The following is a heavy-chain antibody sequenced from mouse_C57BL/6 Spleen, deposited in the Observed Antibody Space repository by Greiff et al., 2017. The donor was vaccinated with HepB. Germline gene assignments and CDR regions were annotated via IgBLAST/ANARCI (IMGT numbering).Heavy chain of an antibody. V-gene: IGHV5-4*03. CDR2: ISDGGSYT. D-gene: IGHD4-1*01. J-gene: IGHJ4*01. CDR1: GFTFSSYA. Sequence: EVKLVESWGGLVKPGGSLKLSCAASGFTFSSYAMSWVRQTPEKRLEWVATISDGGSYTYYPDNVKGRFTISRDNAKNNLYLQMSHLKSEDTAMYYWARVGGAMDYWGQGTSVTVSS. CDR3: ARVGGAMDY.